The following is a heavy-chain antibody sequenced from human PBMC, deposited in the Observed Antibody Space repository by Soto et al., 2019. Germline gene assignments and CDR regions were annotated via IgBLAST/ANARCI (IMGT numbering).Heavy chain of an antibody. D-gene: IGHD6-19*01. CDR2: MYATGNT. CDR1: GGSISSSDYY. J-gene: IGHJ4*02. V-gene: IGHV4-39*01. Sequence: QLQLQESGRGLVKPSETLSLTCTVSGGSISSSDYYWGWIRQPPGKGLEWIGSMYATGNTYYNPSLKSRVTISVETSKNQFSLKLTSVTAADTAVSYCARHGIAVAGTSFWGQGTLVTVSS. CDR3: ARHGIAVAGTSF.